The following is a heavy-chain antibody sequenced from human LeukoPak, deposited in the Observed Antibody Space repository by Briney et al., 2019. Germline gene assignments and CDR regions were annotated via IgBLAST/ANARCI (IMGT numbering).Heavy chain of an antibody. J-gene: IGHJ4*02. Sequence: GASVKVSCKASGGTFSSYAISWVRQAPGQGLEWMGGIIPIFGTANYAQKLQGRVTMTTDTSTSTAYMELRSLRSDDTAVYYCARGWLGVTTSYYFDYWGQGTLVTVSS. V-gene: IGHV1-69*05. CDR1: GGTFSSYA. CDR3: ARGWLGVTTSYYFDY. CDR2: IIPIFGTA. D-gene: IGHD4-17*01.